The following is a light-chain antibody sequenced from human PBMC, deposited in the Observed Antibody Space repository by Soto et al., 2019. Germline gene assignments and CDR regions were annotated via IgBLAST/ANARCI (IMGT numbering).Light chain of an antibody. Sequence: DIQLTQSPSFLSASVGDRVTITCRASQGISSYLAWYQQKPGTAPKLLISAASTLQSGVPSRFSGSGSGTEFTLTISSLQPEDLATYYCQQLNSYPLTFGGGTKVEIK. J-gene: IGKJ4*01. V-gene: IGKV1-9*01. CDR1: QGISSY. CDR2: AAS. CDR3: QQLNSYPLT.